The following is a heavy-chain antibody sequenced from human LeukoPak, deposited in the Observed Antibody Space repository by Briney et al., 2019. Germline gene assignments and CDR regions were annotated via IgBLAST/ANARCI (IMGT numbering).Heavy chain of an antibody. CDR2: VYYSGST. J-gene: IGHJ4*02. D-gene: IGHD6-13*01. Sequence: PSETLSLTCTVSGGSISSYYWSWIRQPPGKGLEWIGYVYYSGSTNYNPSLKSRVTMSIDTSKNQFSLKLSSVTAADTAIYYCATSSSSWYKEFDYWGQGALVTVSS. CDR1: GGSISSYY. CDR3: ATSSSSWYKEFDY. V-gene: IGHV4-59*01.